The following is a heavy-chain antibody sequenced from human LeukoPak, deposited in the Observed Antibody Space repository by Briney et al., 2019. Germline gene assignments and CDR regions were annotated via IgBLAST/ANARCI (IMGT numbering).Heavy chain of an antibody. D-gene: IGHD1-26*01. CDR2: IYSGGSA. CDR1: GFSFIGTS. J-gene: IGHJ3*01. Sequence: GGSLRLSCAASGFSFIGTSINWVGQAPGKGLEGASVIYSGGSANYIDSVKGRFTISRDNSKNTLYLQMNSLRAEDTAVYYCARDAGGTYSLAFDLWGQGTMVTVSS. V-gene: IGHV3-53*01. CDR3: ARDAGGTYSLAFDL.